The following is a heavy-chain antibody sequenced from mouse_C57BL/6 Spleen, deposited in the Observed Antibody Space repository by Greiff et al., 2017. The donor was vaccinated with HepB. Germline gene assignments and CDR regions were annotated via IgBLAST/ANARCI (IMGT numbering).Heavy chain of an antibody. Sequence: QVQLQQSGPGLVAPSQSLSITCTVSGFSLTSYGIHWVRQPPGKGLEWLVVIWSDGSTTYNSAPKSRLSISKDNSKSQVFLKMNSLQTDDTAMYYCARHGDYYGSSYTWYFDVWGTGTTVTVSS. CDR2: IWSDGST. D-gene: IGHD1-1*01. V-gene: IGHV2-6-1*01. CDR3: ARHGDYYGSSYTWYFDV. CDR1: GFSLTSYG. J-gene: IGHJ1*03.